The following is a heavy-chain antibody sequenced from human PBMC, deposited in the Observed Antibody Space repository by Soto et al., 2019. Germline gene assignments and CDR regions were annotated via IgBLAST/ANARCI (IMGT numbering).Heavy chain of an antibody. CDR1: GFTFSSYG. CDR2: ISYDGSNK. CDR3: AKDMEKGSSWSAATYYFDY. V-gene: IGHV3-30*18. D-gene: IGHD6-13*01. J-gene: IGHJ4*02. Sequence: QVQLVESGGGVVQPGRSLRLSCAASGFTFSSYGMHWVRQAPGKGLEWVAVISYDGSNKYYADSVKGRFTISRDNSKNTLYLQMNSLRAEDTAVYYCAKDMEKGSSWSAATYYFDYWGQGTLVTVSS.